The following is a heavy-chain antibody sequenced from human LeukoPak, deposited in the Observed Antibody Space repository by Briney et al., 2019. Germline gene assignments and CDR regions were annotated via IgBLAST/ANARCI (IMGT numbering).Heavy chain of an antibody. V-gene: IGHV3-53*01. CDR3: ARESGYAVGDF. D-gene: IGHD5-12*01. J-gene: IGHJ4*02. Sequence: GGSLRLSCAASGFNVRRNYMSWFRQAPGKGLEWASVIYNDGRTYYADSVKGRFIISKDTSRKTVLLQMNSLRADDTAVYYCARESGYAVGDFWGRGTLVIVSS. CDR1: GFNVRRNY. CDR2: IYNDGRT.